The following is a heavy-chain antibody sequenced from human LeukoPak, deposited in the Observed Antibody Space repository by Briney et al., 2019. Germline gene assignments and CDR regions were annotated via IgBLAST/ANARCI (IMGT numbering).Heavy chain of an antibody. Sequence: ASVKVSCKASGYTFTTYGISWVRQAPGQGLEWMGWISAYNANTNYAQKLQGRVTMTTDTSTSTAYMELRSLRSDDTAVYYCARVLEFYSSGWYGPNYFDYWGQGTLVTVSS. CDR1: GYTFTTYG. D-gene: IGHD6-19*01. J-gene: IGHJ4*02. CDR3: ARVLEFYSSGWYGPNYFDY. V-gene: IGHV1-18*01. CDR2: ISAYNANT.